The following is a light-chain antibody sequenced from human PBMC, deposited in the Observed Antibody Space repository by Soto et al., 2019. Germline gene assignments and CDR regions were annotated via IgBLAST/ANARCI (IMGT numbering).Light chain of an antibody. J-gene: IGKJ4*01. CDR3: QQSDSTPLT. Sequence: DIQMTQSPSSLSASVGDRGTITCRASQTISRYLNWYQQKPGKAPDLLISAASSLESGVPSRFSGSGSGTDFTLTINNLQPEDFATYYCQQSDSTPLTFGGGTKVEIK. CDR1: QTISRY. CDR2: AAS. V-gene: IGKV1-39*01.